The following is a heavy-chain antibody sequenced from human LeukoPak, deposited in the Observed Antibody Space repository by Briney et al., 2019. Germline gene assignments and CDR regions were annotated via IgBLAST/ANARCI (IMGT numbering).Heavy chain of an antibody. V-gene: IGHV1-69*06. CDR2: IIPIFGTT. CDR1: GGTFSSYA. D-gene: IGHD6-25*01. J-gene: IGHJ4*02. Sequence: GASVKVSCKASGGTFSSYAISWVRQAPGQGLEWMGGIIPIFGTTNYAQKFQDRVTITADKSTSTAYMELRTLRSEDTAVYYCARMYSNGPVYWGQGTLVTVSS. CDR3: ARMYSNGPVY.